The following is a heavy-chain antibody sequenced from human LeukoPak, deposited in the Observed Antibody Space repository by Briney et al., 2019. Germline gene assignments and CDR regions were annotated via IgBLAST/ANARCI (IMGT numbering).Heavy chain of an antibody. D-gene: IGHD6-19*01. CDR1: GGSISSYY. Sequence: SETLSLTCTVSGGSISSYYWSWIRQPAGKGLEWIGRIYTSGSTNYNPSLKSRVTMSVDTSKNQFSLKLISVTAADPAVYSCARTVGLHWVVQGTSRSSYSDYWGQGTLVSVSS. V-gene: IGHV4-4*07. CDR3: ARTVGLHWVVQGTSRSSYSDY. CDR2: IYTSGST. J-gene: IGHJ4*02.